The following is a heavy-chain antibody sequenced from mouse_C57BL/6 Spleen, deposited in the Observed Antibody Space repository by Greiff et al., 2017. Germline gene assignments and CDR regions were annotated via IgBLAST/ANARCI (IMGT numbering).Heavy chain of an antibody. J-gene: IGHJ2*01. V-gene: IGHV1-64*01. CDR2: IHPNSGST. CDR1: GYTFTSYW. D-gene: IGHD1-1*01. CDR3: AFITTIPNYFDY. Sequence: QVQLQQPGAELVKPGASVKLSCKASGYTFTSYWMHWVKQRPGQGLEWIGMIHPNSGSTNYNEKFKSKATLTVDKSSSTAYMQLSSLTTEDSAVYYGAFITTIPNYFDYWGQGTTLTVSS.